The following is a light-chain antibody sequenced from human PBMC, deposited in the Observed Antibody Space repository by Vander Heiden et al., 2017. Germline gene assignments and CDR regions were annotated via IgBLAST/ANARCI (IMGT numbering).Light chain of an antibody. J-gene: IGKJ2*01. CDR2: KAS. V-gene: IGKV1-5*03. Sequence: DLQMAPSPSPLSASVGDRVTITCRASQSISLWLAWYQQKPGKASKFLIYKASSLESGVPSRFSGSGSGTEFSLTINSLQPDDFATYYCQQYHSYPYTFGQGTKLEIK. CDR3: QQYHSYPYT. CDR1: QSISLW.